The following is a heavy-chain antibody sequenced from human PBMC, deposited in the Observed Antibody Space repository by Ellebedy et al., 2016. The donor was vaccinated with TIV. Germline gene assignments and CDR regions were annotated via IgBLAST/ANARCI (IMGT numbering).Heavy chain of an antibody. CDR2: IWYDGSNK. Sequence: GGSLRLSXAASGFTFSTYGMHWVRQAPGKGLEWVAVIWYDGSNKYYADSVKGRFTISRDNSKNTLYLQMNSLRAEDTAVYYCARNREQDWNPDYWGQGTLVAVSS. V-gene: IGHV3-33*01. D-gene: IGHD1-1*01. CDR1: GFTFSTYG. CDR3: ARNREQDWNPDY. J-gene: IGHJ4*02.